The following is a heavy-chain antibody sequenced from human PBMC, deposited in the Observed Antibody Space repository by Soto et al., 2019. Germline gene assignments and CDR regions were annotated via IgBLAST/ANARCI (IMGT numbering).Heavy chain of an antibody. V-gene: IGHV3-9*01. CDR2: ISWNSASI. CDR1: GFTFDDYA. J-gene: IGHJ4*02. D-gene: IGHD5-18*01. Sequence: EVQLVESGGALVQPGRSLRLSCAASGFTFDDYAMHWVRQAPGTGPEWVSGISWNSASIGYADSVKGRFTISRDNAKKSLYLQMNSLRPEDTAVYFCGKDRTTMVRMCDYWGQGTLVTVSS. CDR3: GKDRTTMVRMCDY.